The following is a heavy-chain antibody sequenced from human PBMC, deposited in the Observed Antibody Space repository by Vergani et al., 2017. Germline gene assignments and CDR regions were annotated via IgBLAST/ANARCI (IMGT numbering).Heavy chain of an antibody. CDR3: ASDTHSGQRADR. CDR1: FDSIRNLY. Sequence: QVQLQESGPGLVKSSETLSLTCSVSFDSIRNLYRNWIRQPPGKGLEWIGSIHYSENTNYKPSLKTRVTISVDTAKNQFSLTLTSVTAADTAVYYCASDTHSGQRADRWGQGSLVTVTS. J-gene: IGHJ5*02. V-gene: IGHV4-59*11. D-gene: IGHD6-19*01. CDR2: IHYSENT.